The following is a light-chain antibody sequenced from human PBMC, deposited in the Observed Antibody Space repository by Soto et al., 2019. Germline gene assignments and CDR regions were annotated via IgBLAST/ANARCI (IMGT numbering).Light chain of an antibody. CDR1: QGIRND. V-gene: IGKV1-6*01. J-gene: IGKJ3*01. CDR3: LQDYNYPHT. CDR2: GAS. Sequence: IQMTQSPSTLSASVGDRVTITCRASQGIRNDLGWYQQKPGKAPKVLIYGASTLQSGVPSRFSASGSGTDFTLTINSLQPEDFATYYCLQDYNYPHTFGPGTTVDIK.